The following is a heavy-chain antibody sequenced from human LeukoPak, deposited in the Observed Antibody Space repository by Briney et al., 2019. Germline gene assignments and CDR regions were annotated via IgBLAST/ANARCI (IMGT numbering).Heavy chain of an antibody. Sequence: SGGSLRLSCAASKFTFNSYWMSWVRQAPGKGLEWVSAISGSGGSTYYADSVRGRFTISRDNSKNTLYLQMNSLRAEDTAVYYCANLPITMMVVVHGMDVWSQGTTVTVSS. CDR3: ANLPITMMVVVHGMDV. CDR1: KFTFNSYW. V-gene: IGHV3-23*01. CDR2: ISGSGGST. D-gene: IGHD3-22*01. J-gene: IGHJ6*02.